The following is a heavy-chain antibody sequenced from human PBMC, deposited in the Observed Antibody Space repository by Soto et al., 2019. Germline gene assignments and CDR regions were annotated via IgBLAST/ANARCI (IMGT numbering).Heavy chain of an antibody. CDR3: GREKTAMVTVDY. D-gene: IGHD5-18*01. J-gene: IGHJ4*02. V-gene: IGHV3-11*01. CDR2: ITSSGSTI. Sequence: LRLSCAASGFTFSDYYMSWIRQAPGKGLEWGSDITSSGSTIYYADSVKGRFTISRDNAKNSLYLQMNSLRAEDTAVYYCGREKTAMVTVDYWGQGTLVTVSS. CDR1: GFTFSDYY.